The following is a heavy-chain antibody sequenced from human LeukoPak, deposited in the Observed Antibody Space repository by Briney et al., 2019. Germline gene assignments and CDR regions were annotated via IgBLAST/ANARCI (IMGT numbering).Heavy chain of an antibody. CDR3: AKGGRIVGDPRFDY. CDR1: GFTFSSYA. J-gene: IGHJ4*02. CDR2: ISGSGGST. Sequence: PGGSLRLSCAASGFTFSSYAMSWVRQAPGKGLEWVSAISGSGGSTYYADSVKGRFTISRDNSKNTLYLQMNSLRAEDTAVYHCAKGGRIVGDPRFDYWGQGTLVTVSS. D-gene: IGHD1-26*01. V-gene: IGHV3-23*01.